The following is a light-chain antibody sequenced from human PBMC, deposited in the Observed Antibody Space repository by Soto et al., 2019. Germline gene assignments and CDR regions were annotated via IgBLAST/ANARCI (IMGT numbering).Light chain of an antibody. CDR2: IAS. V-gene: IGKV1-12*01. CDR3: QQSKTFPLK. J-gene: IGKJ4*01. CDR1: QDINSW. Sequence: QDINSWLTWYQQKPWKAPKVLIYIASRLQIGVPSRFSVRVSGTDFSLTIRNLQPEDFATYFCQQSKTFPLKLGGGIXVEI.